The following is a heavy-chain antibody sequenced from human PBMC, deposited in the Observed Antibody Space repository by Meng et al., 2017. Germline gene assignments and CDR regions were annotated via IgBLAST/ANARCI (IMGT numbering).Heavy chain of an antibody. V-gene: IGHV1-18*01. Sequence: ASVKVSCKASGYTFTSYGISWVRQAAGQGLEWMGWISAYNGNTNYAQKLQGRVTMTTGTSTSKAYMELRSLRSDDTAVYYCARDVNDYVWGSYHHWGQGTLVTVSS. CDR2: ISAYNGNT. CDR3: ARDVNDYVWGSYHH. D-gene: IGHD3-16*02. CDR1: GYTFTSYG. J-gene: IGHJ5*02.